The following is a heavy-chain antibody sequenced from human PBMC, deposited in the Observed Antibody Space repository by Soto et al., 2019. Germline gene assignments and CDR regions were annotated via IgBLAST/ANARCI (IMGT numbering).Heavy chain of an antibody. V-gene: IGHV1-46*01. Sequence: GASVKVSCKASGYTFTSYYMHWVRQAPGQGLEWMGIINPSGGSTSYAQKFQGRVTMTRDTSTSTAYMELNSLRAEDTAVYHCAKLGSQLLSYYGMDVWGQGTTVTVSS. CDR3: AKLGSQLLSYYGMDV. CDR2: INPSGGST. J-gene: IGHJ6*02. CDR1: GYTFTSYY. D-gene: IGHD2-2*01.